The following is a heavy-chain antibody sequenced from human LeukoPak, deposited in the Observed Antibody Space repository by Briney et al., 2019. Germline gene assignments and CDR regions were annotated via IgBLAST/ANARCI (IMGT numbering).Heavy chain of an antibody. D-gene: IGHD3-10*01. V-gene: IGHV4-59*12. CDR2: IYYTGST. CDR1: GGSISSYY. CDR3: ARVSLVRGAPDYYFDY. J-gene: IGHJ4*02. Sequence: PSETLSLTCTVSGGSISSYYWSWIRQPPGKGLGWIGYIYYTGSTTYNPSLKSRLTISVDTSKNQFSLRLTSVTAADTAVYYCARVSLVRGAPDYYFDYWGQGTLVTVSS.